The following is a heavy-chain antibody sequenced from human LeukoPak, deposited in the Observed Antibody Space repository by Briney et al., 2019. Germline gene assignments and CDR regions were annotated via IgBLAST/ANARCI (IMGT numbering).Heavy chain of an antibody. Sequence: GASVKVSCKASGYTFTGYYMHWVRQAPGQGLEWMGWINSNSCGTNYAQKFQGRVNMNRDTSISTAYMELSRLRSDDTAVYYCARRYGSGSNDYWGQGTLVTVSS. CDR2: INSNSCGT. V-gene: IGHV1-2*02. J-gene: IGHJ4*02. CDR3: ARRYGSGSNDY. D-gene: IGHD3-10*01. CDR1: GYTFTGYY.